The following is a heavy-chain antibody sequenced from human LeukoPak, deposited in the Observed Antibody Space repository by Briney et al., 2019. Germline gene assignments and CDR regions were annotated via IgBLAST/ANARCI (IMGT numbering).Heavy chain of an antibody. J-gene: IGHJ5*02. CDR2: LWSADKNR. CDR3: ANPDQSP. CDR1: GFSFSDYG. Sequence: GGSLRLSCGASGFSFSDYGMHWVRQAPGKGLEWVAVLWSADKNRYHADSVKGRFSISRDNSQKKVYLQMNNLRPEDTAVYYCANPDQSPWGQGTLVTVSS. V-gene: IGHV3-30*02.